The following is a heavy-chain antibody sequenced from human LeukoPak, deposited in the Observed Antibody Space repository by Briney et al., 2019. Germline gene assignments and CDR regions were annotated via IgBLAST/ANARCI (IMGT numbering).Heavy chain of an antibody. J-gene: IGHJ5*02. V-gene: IGHV4-34*01. CDR1: GGSFSGYY. D-gene: IGHD6-19*01. Sequence: SETLSLTCAVYGGSFSGYYWSWIRQPPGKGREWIGEINHSGSTNYNPSLKSRVTISVDTSKNQFSLKLSSVAAADTAVYYCARVNKQWLVHVRWFDPWGQGTLVTVSS. CDR2: INHSGST. CDR3: ARVNKQWLVHVRWFDP.